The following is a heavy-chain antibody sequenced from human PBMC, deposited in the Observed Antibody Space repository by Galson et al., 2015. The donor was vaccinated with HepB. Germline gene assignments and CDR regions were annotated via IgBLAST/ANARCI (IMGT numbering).Heavy chain of an antibody. CDR3: ARDRSGSGWYRGAFDI. CDR1: GFTFSSYA. CDR2: ISSQGVST. D-gene: IGHD6-19*01. Sequence: SLRLSCAASGFTFSSYAIDWVRQAPGKGLEYVSGISSQGVSTCYANSVKGRFTISRDNSKNTVYLQMGSLRAKDMAVYYCARDRSGSGWYRGAFDIWGQGTVVTVSS. V-gene: IGHV3-64*01. J-gene: IGHJ3*02.